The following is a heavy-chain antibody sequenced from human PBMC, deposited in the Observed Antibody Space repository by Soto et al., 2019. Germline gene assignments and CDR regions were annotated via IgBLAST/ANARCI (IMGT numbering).Heavy chain of an antibody. J-gene: IGHJ4*02. D-gene: IGHD2-2*01. V-gene: IGHV1-3*01. CDR1: GYTFTTYA. Sequence: VKVSCKASGYTFTTYAMHWVRQAPGQRLEWMGWINAGNGDTKYSQKFQDRVTITRDTSANTAYMELSSLRSEDTAVFYCARGSTSSWPFDYWGQGTLVTVSS. CDR3: ARGSTSSWPFDY. CDR2: INAGNGDT.